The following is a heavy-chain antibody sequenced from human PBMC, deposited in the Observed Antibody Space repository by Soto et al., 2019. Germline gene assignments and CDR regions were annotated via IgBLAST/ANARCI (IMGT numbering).Heavy chain of an antibody. Sequence: ASVKVSCKASGYIFAHYGISWVRQAPGQGLEWMGWISAYNGDTHYAQSLQGRVTMTTDTSTSTAYMVLRSLRSDDTAVYYCTRDKFEAIYYDSSGYNNWFDPWGQGTLVTVYS. D-gene: IGHD3-22*01. CDR3: TRDKFEAIYYDSSGYNNWFDP. V-gene: IGHV1-18*01. CDR1: GYIFAHYG. CDR2: ISAYNGDT. J-gene: IGHJ5*02.